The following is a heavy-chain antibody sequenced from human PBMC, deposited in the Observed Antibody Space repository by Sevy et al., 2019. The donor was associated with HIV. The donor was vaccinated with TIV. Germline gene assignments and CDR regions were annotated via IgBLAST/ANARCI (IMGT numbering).Heavy chain of an antibody. CDR3: AREGCTRPLDY. V-gene: IGHV3-23*01. D-gene: IGHD2-8*01. J-gene: IGHJ4*02. CDR1: GFAFYDYS. CDR2: LSFGCGKI. Sequence: GGSLRLSCAASGFAFYDYSMSWIRQAPGKGLEWVATLSFGCGKINYADSVKGRFTISRDNSKNSFYLQMDNLRVEDTALYYWAREGCTRPLDYWGQGTRVIVSS.